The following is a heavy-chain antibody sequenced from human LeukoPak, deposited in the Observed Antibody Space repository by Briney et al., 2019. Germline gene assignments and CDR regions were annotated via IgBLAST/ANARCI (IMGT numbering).Heavy chain of an antibody. CDR3: AKGGARPLDDAYDI. J-gene: IGHJ3*02. CDR1: GFTFSSYA. CDR2: VWSDGSTK. V-gene: IGHV3-33*06. Sequence: GRSLRLSCTASGFTFSSYAINWVRQAPGKGLEWVGNVWSDGSTKNYGDSVKGRFTISRDNSKNTLYLQMNSLRVDDTAVYFCAKGGARPLDDAYDIWDQGTMVTVSS.